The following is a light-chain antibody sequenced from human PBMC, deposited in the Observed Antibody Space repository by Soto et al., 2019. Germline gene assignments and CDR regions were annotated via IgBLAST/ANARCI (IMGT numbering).Light chain of an antibody. CDR2: NVS. J-gene: IGKJ1*01. Sequence: EIVLTQSPGTLSLSPGERATLSCRASQSVSGAYLAWYQQKPGQAPRLLIYNVSRRATGIPDRFSGSGSGTDFTLTVSRLEPEDFAVYYCQQYGASPETFGQGTKV. CDR3: QQYGASPET. CDR1: QSVSGAY. V-gene: IGKV3-20*01.